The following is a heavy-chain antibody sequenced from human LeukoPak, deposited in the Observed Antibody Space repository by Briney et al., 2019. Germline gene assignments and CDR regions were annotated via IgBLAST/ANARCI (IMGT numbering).Heavy chain of an antibody. V-gene: IGHV3-11*04. CDR3: ARDRRIAVAGTPTDV. CDR1: GFTFSDYY. J-gene: IGHJ6*04. Sequence: GGSLRLSCAASGFTFSDYYMSWIRQAPGKGLEWVSYISSSSSTIYYADSVKGRFTISRDNAKNSLYLQMNSLRAEDAAVYYCARDRRIAVAGTPTDVWGKGTTVTVSS. CDR2: ISSSSSTI. D-gene: IGHD6-19*01.